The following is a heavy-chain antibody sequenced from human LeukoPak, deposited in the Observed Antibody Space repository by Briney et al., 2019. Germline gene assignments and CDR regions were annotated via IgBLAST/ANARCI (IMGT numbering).Heavy chain of an antibody. CDR1: GGSISSYY. J-gene: IGHJ2*01. V-gene: IGHV4-59*01. Sequence: SETLSLTCTVSGGSISSYYWSWIRQPPGKGLEWIVYIYYSGSTNYNPSLKSRVTISVDTSKNQFSLKLSSVTAADTAVYYCARCQILTNWYFDLWGRGTLVTVSS. CDR2: IYYSGST. CDR3: ARCQILTNWYFDL.